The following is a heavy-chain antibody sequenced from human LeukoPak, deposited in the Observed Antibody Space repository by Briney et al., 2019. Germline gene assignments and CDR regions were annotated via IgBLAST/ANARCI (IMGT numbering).Heavy chain of an antibody. CDR2: IHYSGST. D-gene: IGHD6-19*01. J-gene: IGHJ4*01. V-gene: IGHV4-34*01. Sequence: SETLSLTCAVYGGSFSGYYWGWIRQPPGKGLEWIGRIHYSGSTSYNPSLKSRVTISVDTSKNQFSLKLSFVTAADTAVYYCARYSSGWPFDYWGHGSLVTVSS. CDR3: ARYSSGWPFDY. CDR1: GGSFSGYY.